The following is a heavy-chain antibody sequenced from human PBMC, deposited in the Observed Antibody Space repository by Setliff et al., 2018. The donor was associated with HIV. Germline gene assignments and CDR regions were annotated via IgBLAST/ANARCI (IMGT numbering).Heavy chain of an antibody. V-gene: IGHV3-43D*04. J-gene: IGHJ6*02. Sequence: GGSLRLSCAASGFTFDDYTMHWVRQAPGKGLEWISLISWNGGSKDYAESVKGRFTISRDNSKNSLYLQMNSLGAEDTAVYYCARDVDHMMDVWGQGTTVTVS. CDR1: GFTFDDYT. CDR3: ARDVDHMMDV. CDR2: ISWNGGSK.